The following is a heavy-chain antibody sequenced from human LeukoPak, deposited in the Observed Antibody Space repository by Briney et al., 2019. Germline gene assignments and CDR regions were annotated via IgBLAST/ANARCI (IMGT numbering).Heavy chain of an antibody. CDR1: GFTFSTYP. D-gene: IGHD4-17*01. V-gene: IGHV3-64*01. CDR2: ITSNGDSA. J-gene: IGHJ4*02. CDR3: ARRRGDQEFYYFDN. Sequence: PGGSLRLSCAASGFTFSTYPMHWVRQAPGKGLEYVAAITSNGDSAYYVNSVKGRFTISRDNSKNTLYLQMGSLRAEDMAVYYCARRRGDQEFYYFDNWGQGTPVTFSS.